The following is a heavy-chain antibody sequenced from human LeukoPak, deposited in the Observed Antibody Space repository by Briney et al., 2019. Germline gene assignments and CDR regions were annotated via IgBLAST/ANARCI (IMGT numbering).Heavy chain of an antibody. CDR1: GGSISSSTYY. J-gene: IGHJ4*02. Sequence: SETLSLTCTVSGGSISSSTYYWGWIRQPPGKGLEWIGAIYYTGTTYYNPSLRSRVTVSVDTSQNHFSLNLRSVTAADTALYYCASAPRQASIGGLDYWGQGTLVTVSS. CDR3: ASAPRQASIGGLDY. V-gene: IGHV4-39*02. D-gene: IGHD3-16*01. CDR2: IYYTGTT.